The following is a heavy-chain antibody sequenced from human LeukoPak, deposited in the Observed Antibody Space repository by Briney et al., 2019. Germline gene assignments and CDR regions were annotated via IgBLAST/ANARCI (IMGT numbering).Heavy chain of an antibody. CDR2: INHSGST. J-gene: IGHJ6*03. V-gene: IGHV4-34*01. Sequence: PSETLSLTCAVYGGPFSGYYWSWIRQPPGKGLEWIGEINHSGSTNYNLSLKSRVTISVDTSKNQFSLKLSSVTAADTAVYYCARASGGSLGYYYYMDVWGKGTTVTVSS. CDR3: ARASGGSLGYYYYMDV. D-gene: IGHD3-16*01. CDR1: GGPFSGYY.